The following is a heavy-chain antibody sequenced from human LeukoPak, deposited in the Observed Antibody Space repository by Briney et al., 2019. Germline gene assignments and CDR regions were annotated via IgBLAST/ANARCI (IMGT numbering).Heavy chain of an antibody. CDR1: RYTFTGYY. V-gene: IGHV1-2*02. D-gene: IGHD1-20*01. Sequence: ASVKVSCKASRYTFTGYYMHWVRQAPGQGLEWMGWINPNSGGTNYAQKFQGRVTMTRDTSISTAYMELSRLRSDDTAVYYCARVTALGLDAFDIRGQGTMVTVSS. J-gene: IGHJ3*02. CDR3: ARVTALGLDAFDI. CDR2: INPNSGGT.